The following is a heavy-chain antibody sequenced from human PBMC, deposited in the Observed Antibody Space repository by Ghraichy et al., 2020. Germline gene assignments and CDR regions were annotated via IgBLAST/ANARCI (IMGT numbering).Heavy chain of an antibody. CDR1: GFTVSSNY. D-gene: IGHD4-17*01. J-gene: IGHJ4*02. CDR2: IYSGGST. Sequence: GSLRLSCAASGFTVSSNYMSWVRQAPGKGLEWVSVIYSGGSTYYADSVKGRFTISRDNSKNTLYLQMNSLRAEDTAVYYCAREPSYGDYPTDYWGQGTLVTVSS. CDR3: AREPSYGDYPTDY. V-gene: IGHV3-66*01.